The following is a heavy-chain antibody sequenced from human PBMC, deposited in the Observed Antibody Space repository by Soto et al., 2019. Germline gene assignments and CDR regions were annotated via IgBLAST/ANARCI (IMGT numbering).Heavy chain of an antibody. J-gene: IGHJ5*01. CDR3: ARGRFYSETSTWFDF. CDR1: GYTFTDYD. V-gene: IGHV1-8*01. D-gene: IGHD2-2*01. CDR2: VSPNSGNT. Sequence: ASVKVSCKASGYTFTDYDINWVRQAPGQGLEWMGWVSPNSGNTVYAQKFQDRVTMTRDTSISTAYMELNNLRFEDTAMYYCARGRFYSETSTWFDFRGQGTPVTVSS.